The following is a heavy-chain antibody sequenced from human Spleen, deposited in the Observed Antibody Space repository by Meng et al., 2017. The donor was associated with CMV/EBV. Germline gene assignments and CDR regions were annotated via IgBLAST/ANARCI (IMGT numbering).Heavy chain of an antibody. CDR3: ARGPRITVGGVIIWPLED. D-gene: IGHD3-16*02. CDR1: FSSYA. CDR2: IIPAFETA. Sequence: FSSYAISWVRQAPGQGLEWMGGIIPAFETADYAQKFRDRVTISTDDSATTAYMEMSSLAYEDTAVYFCARGPRITVGGVIIWPLEDWGQGTLVTVSS. V-gene: IGHV1-69*05. J-gene: IGHJ4*02.